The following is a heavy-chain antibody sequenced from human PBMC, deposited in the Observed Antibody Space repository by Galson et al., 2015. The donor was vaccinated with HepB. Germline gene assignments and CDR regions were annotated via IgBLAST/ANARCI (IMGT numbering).Heavy chain of an antibody. Sequence: SVKVSCKASGYKFTSYYMHWVRQASGQGLEWMGIINPSGGSTGYAQKFRGRLTMTRDTSTSTVFMELSSLRSEDTAVYHCARGVLLWDGPDYWGQGTLVTVSS. J-gene: IGHJ4*02. CDR2: INPSGGST. V-gene: IGHV1-46*01. CDR1: GYKFTSYY. CDR3: ARGVLLWDGPDY. D-gene: IGHD3-10*01.